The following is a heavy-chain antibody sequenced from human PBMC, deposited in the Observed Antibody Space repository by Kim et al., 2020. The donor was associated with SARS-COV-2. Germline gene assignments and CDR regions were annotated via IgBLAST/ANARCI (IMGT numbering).Heavy chain of an antibody. D-gene: IGHD3-10*01. CDR1: GFTFSSYA. J-gene: IGHJ4*02. Sequence: GGSLRLSCAASGFTFSSYAMSWVRQAPGKGLEWVSAISGSGGSTYYADSVKGRFTISRDNSKNTLYLQMNRLRAEDTAVYYCAKEGHVLLWFGESYYFDYWGQGTRVTVSS. CDR2: ISGSGGST. V-gene: IGHV3-23*01. CDR3: AKEGHVLLWFGESYYFDY.